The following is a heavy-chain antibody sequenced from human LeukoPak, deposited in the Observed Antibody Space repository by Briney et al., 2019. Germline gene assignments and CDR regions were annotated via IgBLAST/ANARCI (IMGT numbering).Heavy chain of an antibody. CDR2: IYYSGST. V-gene: IGHV4-59*01. J-gene: IGHJ6*03. D-gene: IGHD3-3*01. Sequence: SETLSLTCTVSGGSISSYYWSWIRQPPGKGLEWIGYIYYSGSTNYNPSLTSRVTISVDTSKNQFSLTLSSVPAADTAVYYCSRGTVLRFLEGGFYSYYYYRDVWGKGPTVTVPS. CDR1: GGSISSYY. CDR3: SRGTVLRFLEGGFYSYYYYRDV.